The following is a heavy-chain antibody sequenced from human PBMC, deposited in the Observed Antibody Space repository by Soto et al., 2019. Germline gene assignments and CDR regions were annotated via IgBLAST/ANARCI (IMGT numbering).Heavy chain of an antibody. V-gene: IGHV4-39*01. CDR3: ARQYYDFWSVYVYLTFFDY. D-gene: IGHD3-3*01. CDR2: IYYSGST. Sequence: ASETLSLTCTVSGGSISSSSYYWGWIRQPPGKGLEWIGSIYYSGSTYYNPSLKSRVTISVDTSKNQFSLKLSSVTAADTAVYYCARQYYDFWSVYVYLTFFDYWGQGTLVTVSS. CDR1: GGSISSSSYY. J-gene: IGHJ4*02.